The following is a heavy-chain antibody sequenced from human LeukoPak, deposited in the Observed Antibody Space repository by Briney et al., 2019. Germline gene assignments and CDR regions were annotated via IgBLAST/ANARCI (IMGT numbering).Heavy chain of an antibody. CDR2: ISYDGSNE. D-gene: IGHD6-19*01. CDR1: GFTFSSYG. V-gene: IGHV3-30*18. J-gene: IGHJ6*03. CDR3: AKGHPSGILYYYYSMDV. Sequence: GRSLRLSCAASGFTFSSYGMHWVRQAPGKGLEWVAVISYDGSNEYYADSVKGRFTITRDNSKNPLYLQMNSLRAEDTAVYYCAKGHPSGILYYYYSMDVWGKGTTVTVSS.